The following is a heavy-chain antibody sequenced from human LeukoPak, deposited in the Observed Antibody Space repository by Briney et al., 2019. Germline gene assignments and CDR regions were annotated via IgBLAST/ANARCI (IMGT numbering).Heavy chain of an antibody. D-gene: IGHD3-22*01. CDR1: GFTFDDYA. V-gene: IGHV3-9*01. Sequence: GRSLRLSCAASGFTFDDYAMHWVRQAPGKGLEWVSGISWNSGSIGYADSVKGRFTISRDNAKNSLYLQMNSLRAEDTALYYCAKDIGYYDSSGLIDYWGQGTLVTVSS. CDR3: AKDIGYYDSSGLIDY. CDR2: ISWNSGSI. J-gene: IGHJ4*02.